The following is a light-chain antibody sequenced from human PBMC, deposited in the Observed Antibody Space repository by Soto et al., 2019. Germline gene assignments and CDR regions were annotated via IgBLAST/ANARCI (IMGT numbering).Light chain of an antibody. V-gene: IGKV1-9*01. CDR2: AAS. Sequence: DIQMSQSPSSVSASVGDTVTIPCRASQGISSYLAWYQQKPGKAPKLLIYAASTLQSGVPSRFSGSGSGTEFTLTISSLQPDDFATYYCQHYNSYSEAFGQGTKVDIK. CDR1: QGISSY. J-gene: IGKJ1*01. CDR3: QHYNSYSEA.